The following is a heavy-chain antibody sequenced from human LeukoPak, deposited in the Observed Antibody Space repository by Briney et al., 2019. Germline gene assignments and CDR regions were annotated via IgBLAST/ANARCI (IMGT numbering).Heavy chain of an antibody. D-gene: IGHD1-26*01. Sequence: GASLQISCKGSGSSFTSYWIGWVRQLPGKGLEWMGIIYPGDSDTRYSPSFQGQVTISADKSISTAYLQWSSLKASDTAMYYCARVGHYYYYYMDVWGKGTTVTVSS. CDR1: GSSFTSYW. CDR3: ARVGHYYYYYMDV. V-gene: IGHV5-51*01. CDR2: IYPGDSDT. J-gene: IGHJ6*03.